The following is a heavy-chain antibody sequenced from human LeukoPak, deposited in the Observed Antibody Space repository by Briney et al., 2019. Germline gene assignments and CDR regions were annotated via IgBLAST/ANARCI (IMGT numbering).Heavy chain of an antibody. CDR3: ARHKQQLNAFDI. J-gene: IGHJ3*02. CDR1: GGSISSYY. Sequence: SETLSLTCTVSGGSISSYYWSWIRQPPGKGLEWIGYIYTSGSTNYNPSLKSRVTISVDTSKNQFYLKLSSVSAADTAVYYCARHKQQLNAFDIWGQGTMVTVSS. D-gene: IGHD6-13*01. V-gene: IGHV4-4*09. CDR2: IYTSGST.